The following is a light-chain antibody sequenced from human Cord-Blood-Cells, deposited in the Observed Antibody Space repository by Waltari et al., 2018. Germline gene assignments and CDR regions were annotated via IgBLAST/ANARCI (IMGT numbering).Light chain of an antibody. CDR2: EVS. CDR3: SSYTSSSTYV. J-gene: IGLJ1*01. Sequence: QSALTQPASVSGSPGQSITLSCTGTSSHVGGYNSVSWYQQHPGKAPKLMIYEVSNRPSGVSNRFSGSKSGNTASLTISGLQAEDEADYYCSSYTSSSTYVFGTGTKVTVL. CDR1: SSHVGGYNS. V-gene: IGLV2-14*01.